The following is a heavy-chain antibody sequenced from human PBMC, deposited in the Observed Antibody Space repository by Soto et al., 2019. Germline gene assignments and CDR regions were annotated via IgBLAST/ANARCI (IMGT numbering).Heavy chain of an antibody. CDR3: ARAIYSYGYPGYYYGMDV. D-gene: IGHD5-18*01. Sequence: SETLSLTCTVSSGSVSSHTYYWTWIRQPPGKGLEWIGNIYYTGSTNYNPSLKSRVTISVDASKNQFSLKLSSVTAADTAVYYCARAIYSYGYPGYYYGMDVWGQGTTVTVSS. CDR1: SGSVSSHTYY. V-gene: IGHV4-61*01. CDR2: IYYTGST. J-gene: IGHJ6*02.